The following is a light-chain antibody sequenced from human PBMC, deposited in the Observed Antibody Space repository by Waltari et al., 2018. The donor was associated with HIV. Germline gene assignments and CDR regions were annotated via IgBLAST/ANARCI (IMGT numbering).Light chain of an antibody. CDR1: NIGSKS. Sequence: SYVLAQPPSVSVAPGKTARITCWGNNIGSKSLHWYQQKPGQAPVVVIYYDSDRPSGIPERFSGSNSGNTATLTISRVEAGDEADYYCQVWDSSSDAYVFGTGTKVTVL. J-gene: IGLJ1*01. CDR2: YDS. CDR3: QVWDSSSDAYV. V-gene: IGLV3-21*04.